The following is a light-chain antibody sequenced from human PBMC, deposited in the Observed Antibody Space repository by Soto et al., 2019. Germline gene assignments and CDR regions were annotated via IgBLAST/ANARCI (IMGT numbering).Light chain of an antibody. CDR2: GAS. Sequence: IVLTQSPGTLSLSPGERATLSCRASQSVTTQLAWYQQKPGQAPRLLIYGASSRATGIPDRFSGSGSGTDFTLTISRLEPEDFAVYYCQQYGSSPITFGQGTRLEIK. CDR1: QSVTTQ. CDR3: QQYGSSPIT. J-gene: IGKJ5*01. V-gene: IGKV3-20*01.